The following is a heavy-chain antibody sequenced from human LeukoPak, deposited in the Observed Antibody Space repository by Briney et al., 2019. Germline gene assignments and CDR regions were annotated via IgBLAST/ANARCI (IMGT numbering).Heavy chain of an antibody. CDR3: ASLTTVTTIV. CDR1: GGSISSYY. D-gene: IGHD4-17*01. J-gene: IGHJ4*02. CDR2: IYYSGST. Sequence: SETLSLTCTVSGGSISSYYWSWIRQPPGKGPEWIGYIYYSGSTNYNPSLKSRVTISVDTSKNQFSLKLSSVTAADTAVYYCASLTTVTTIVWGQGTLVTVSS. V-gene: IGHV4-59*01.